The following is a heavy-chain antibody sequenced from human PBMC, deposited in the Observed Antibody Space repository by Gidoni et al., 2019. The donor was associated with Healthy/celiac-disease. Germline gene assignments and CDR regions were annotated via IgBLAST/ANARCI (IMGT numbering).Heavy chain of an antibody. CDR3: AREGFWSGRDYYFDY. D-gene: IGHD3-3*01. CDR2: IYYSGST. Sequence: QLQLQESGPGLVKPSETLSLTCTVSGGSISSSSYYWGWIRQPPGKGLEWIGSIYYSGSTYYNPSLKSRVTISVDTSKNQFSLKLSSVTAADTAVYYCAREGFWSGRDYYFDYWGQGTLVTVSS. CDR1: GGSISSSSYY. V-gene: IGHV4-39*07. J-gene: IGHJ4*02.